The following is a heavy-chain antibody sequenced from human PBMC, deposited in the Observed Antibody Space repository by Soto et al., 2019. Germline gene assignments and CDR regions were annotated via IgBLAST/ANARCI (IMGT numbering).Heavy chain of an antibody. Sequence: GESLKISCKGSGYNFATYWIGWVRQMPGKGLEWMGIIYPGDSDTRYSPSLPGQVTISVDKSVSTAYLQWSSLKASDTAMYYCARLSSAYDLHFAVXXQGTMVTVSS. J-gene: IGHJ6*02. CDR1: GYNFATYW. D-gene: IGHD5-12*01. CDR2: IYPGDSDT. V-gene: IGHV5-51*01. CDR3: ARLSSAYDLHFAV.